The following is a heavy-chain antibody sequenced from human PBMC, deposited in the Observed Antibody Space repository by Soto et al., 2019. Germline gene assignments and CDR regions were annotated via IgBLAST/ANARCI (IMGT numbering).Heavy chain of an antibody. J-gene: IGHJ6*02. CDR2: IYSDDDK. Sequence: QITLKESGPTLVKPTQTLTLTCTFSAFSLSTGGVGVGWIRQPPGNALEWLALIYSDDDKRYSPSLRSRLTITKDTSKNQVVLTMTNMDPVDTATYYCIQSRCGGDCLQSYASYYYYCMDVWGQGTTVTVSS. D-gene: IGHD2-21*02. CDR3: IQSRCGGDCLQSYASYYYYCMDV. CDR1: AFSLSTGGVG. V-gene: IGHV2-5*02.